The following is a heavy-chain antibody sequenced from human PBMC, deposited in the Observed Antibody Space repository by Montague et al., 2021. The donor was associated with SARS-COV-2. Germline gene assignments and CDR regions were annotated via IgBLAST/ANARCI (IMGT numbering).Heavy chain of an antibody. Sequence: SLRLSCAASGFTFSSYWMHWVRQAPGKGLVWVSRIDTHGSTTNYADSVKGRFTISRDNAKNTLYLQMNSLRAEDTAVYYCAGRENHALDIWGQGTMVTVSS. CDR3: AGRENHALDI. CDR1: GFTFSSYW. CDR2: IDTHGSTT. J-gene: IGHJ3*02. V-gene: IGHV3-74*01. D-gene: IGHD1-14*01.